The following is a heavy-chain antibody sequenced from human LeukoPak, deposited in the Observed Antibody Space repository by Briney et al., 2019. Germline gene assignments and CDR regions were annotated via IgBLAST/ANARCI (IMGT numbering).Heavy chain of an antibody. J-gene: IGHJ6*03. CDR1: GGSISGYF. Sequence: SETLSLTCTVSGGSISGYFWSWIRQPPGKGPEWIGYIYSTGTTNYSPALSSRVTISVDTSKNQLSLNLRFVTATDTAVYHCARHNPPPTGFCSGTSCFMSGSQYFYMDVWVKGTSVTVS. D-gene: IGHD2-2*01. CDR2: IYSTGTT. CDR3: ARHNPPPTGFCSGTSCFMSGSQYFYMDV. V-gene: IGHV4-4*09.